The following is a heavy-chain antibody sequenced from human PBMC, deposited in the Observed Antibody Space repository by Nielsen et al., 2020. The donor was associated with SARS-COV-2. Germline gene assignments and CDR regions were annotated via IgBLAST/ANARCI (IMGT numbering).Heavy chain of an antibody. CDR3: ASFASGTFSIHV. V-gene: IGHV4-59*13. CDR2: IYYSGST. CDR1: GGSFSGYY. D-gene: IGHD3-10*01. J-gene: IGHJ6*02. Sequence: SETLSLTCAVYGGSFSGYYWSWIRQPPGKGLEWIGYIYYSGSTNYNPSLKSRVTISLDTSKNQFSLKLSSVTAADTAVYYCASFASGTFSIHVWGQGTSVTVSS.